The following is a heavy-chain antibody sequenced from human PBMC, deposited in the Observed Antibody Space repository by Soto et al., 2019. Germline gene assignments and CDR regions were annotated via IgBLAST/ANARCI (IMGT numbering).Heavy chain of an antibody. CDR1: GFTFTSSA. CDR3: AGTIFGVQDYGMDV. CDR2: IVVGSGNT. J-gene: IGHJ6*02. Sequence: APVKVSCKASGFTFTSSAVQWVRQARGQRLEWIGWIVVGSGNTNYAQKFQERVTITRDMSTSTAYMELSSLRSEDTAVYYCAGTIFGVQDYGMDVWGQGTTVTVSS. V-gene: IGHV1-58*01. D-gene: IGHD3-3*01.